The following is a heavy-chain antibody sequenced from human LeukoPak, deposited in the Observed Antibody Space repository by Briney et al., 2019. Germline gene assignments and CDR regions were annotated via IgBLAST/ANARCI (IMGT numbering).Heavy chain of an antibody. J-gene: IGHJ4*02. CDR2: IKQDGSEK. Sequence: PGGSLRLSCAAAGFTFSSYWMSWVRQAPGKGLEWVANIKQDGSEKYYVDSVKGRFTISRDNAKNSLYLQMNSLRAEDTAVYYCARLVTMDLTGYLRTDYFDYWGQGTLVTVSS. CDR1: GFTFSSYW. CDR3: ARLVTMDLTGYLRTDYFDY. V-gene: IGHV3-7*01. D-gene: IGHD3-9*01.